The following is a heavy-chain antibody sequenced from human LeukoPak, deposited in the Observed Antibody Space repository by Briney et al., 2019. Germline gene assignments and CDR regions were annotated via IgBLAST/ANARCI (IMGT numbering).Heavy chain of an antibody. CDR2: IWYDGSNK. Sequence: GGSLRLSCAASGFTFSSYGMHWVRQAPGKGLEWVAVIWYDGSNKYYADSVKGRFTISRDNSKNTLYLQMNSLRAEDTAVYYCARDKGFDGLGELVYYGMDVWGKGTTVTVSS. J-gene: IGHJ6*04. D-gene: IGHD3-10*01. CDR3: ARDKGFDGLGELVYYGMDV. V-gene: IGHV3-33*01. CDR1: GFTFSSYG.